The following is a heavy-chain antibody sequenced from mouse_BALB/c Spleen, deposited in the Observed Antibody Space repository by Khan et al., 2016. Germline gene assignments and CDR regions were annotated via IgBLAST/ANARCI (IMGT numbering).Heavy chain of an antibody. CDR1: GFDFSRYW. J-gene: IGHJ2*01. V-gene: IGHV4-1*02. CDR3: ARGNYVPGSLGY. D-gene: IGHD2-1*01. CDR2: INPDTITI. Sequence: EVKLLESGGGLVQPGGSLKLSCAASGFDFSRYWMSWVRQAPGKGLEWIGEINPDTITIDYAPSLKDKFIISRDNAKNTLYLQMSKVRSEDTALYYCARGNYVPGSLGYWGQGTTLTVSS.